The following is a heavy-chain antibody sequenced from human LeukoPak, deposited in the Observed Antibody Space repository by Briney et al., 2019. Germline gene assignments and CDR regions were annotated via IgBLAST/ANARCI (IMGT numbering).Heavy chain of an antibody. J-gene: IGHJ5*02. D-gene: IGHD1-26*01. CDR1: GGFISSSGYY. CDR2: IYYSGST. Sequence: SETLSLTCTVSGGFISSSGYYWGWIRQPPGKGLEWIASIYYSGSTYYNPSLKSRVTISVDTSKSQLSLKLSSLTAADTAVYYCARHEYSGSYYGLSWFDPWGQGTLVTVSS. CDR3: ARHEYSGSYYGLSWFDP. V-gene: IGHV4-39*01.